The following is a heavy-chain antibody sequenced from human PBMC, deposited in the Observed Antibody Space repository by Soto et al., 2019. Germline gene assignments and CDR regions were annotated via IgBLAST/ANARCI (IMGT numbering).Heavy chain of an antibody. CDR2: ISWNSGSI. J-gene: IGHJ3*02. CDR3: AKDMYSSGWPDPLAFDI. CDR1: GFTFDDYA. V-gene: IGHV3-9*01. D-gene: IGHD6-19*01. Sequence: GGSLRLSCAASGFTFDDYAMHWVRQAPGKGLEWVSGISWNSGSIGYADSVKGRFTISRDNAKNSLYLQMNSLRAEDTALYYYAKDMYSSGWPDPLAFDIWGQGTMVTVSS.